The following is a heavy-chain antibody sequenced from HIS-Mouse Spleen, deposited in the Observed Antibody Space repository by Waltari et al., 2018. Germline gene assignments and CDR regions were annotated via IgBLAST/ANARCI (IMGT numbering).Heavy chain of an antibody. D-gene: IGHD6-13*01. Sequence: QLQLQESGPGLVKPSETLSLTCTVSGGSISSSSYYWGWILQPPGKGLEWIGSISYSGSTHYNPSLKSRVTISVDTSKNQFSLKLSSVTAADTAVYYCAREIPYSSSWYDWYFDLWGRGTLVTVSS. J-gene: IGHJ2*01. CDR3: AREIPYSSSWYDWYFDL. CDR1: GGSISSSSYY. V-gene: IGHV4-39*07. CDR2: ISYSGST.